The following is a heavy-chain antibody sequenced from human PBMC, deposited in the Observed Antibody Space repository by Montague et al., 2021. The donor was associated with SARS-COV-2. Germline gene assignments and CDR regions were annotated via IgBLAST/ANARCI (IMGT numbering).Heavy chain of an antibody. CDR2: IYYSGTT. D-gene: IGHD3-10*01. CDR3: ARPLVRGVPKAFDI. V-gene: IGHV4-39*01. J-gene: IGHJ3*02. CDR1: GGSITRNYH. Sequence: SETLSLTCTVSGGSITRNYHWGWIRQPPGKGLEWVGNIYYSGTTXXNPXXXSRVTISVDASKNQFSLNLTSVTAADTAVYYCARPLVRGVPKAFDIWGQGALVIVSS.